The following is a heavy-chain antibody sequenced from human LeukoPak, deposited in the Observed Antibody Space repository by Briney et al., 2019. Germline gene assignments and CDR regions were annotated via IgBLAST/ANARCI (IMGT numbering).Heavy chain of an antibody. V-gene: IGHV3-23*01. CDR3: AKNRGTTVVTPDDY. Sequence: GGSLRLSCAASGFTFSSYAMSWVRRAPGKGLEWVSAISGSGGSTYYADSVKGRFTISRDNSKNTLYLQMNSLRAEDTAVYYCAKNRGTTVVTPDDYWGQGTLVTVSS. J-gene: IGHJ4*02. CDR2: ISGSGGST. CDR1: GFTFSSYA. D-gene: IGHD4-23*01.